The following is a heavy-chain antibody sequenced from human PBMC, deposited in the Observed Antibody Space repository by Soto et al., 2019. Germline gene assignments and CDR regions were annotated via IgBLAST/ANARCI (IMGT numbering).Heavy chain of an antibody. J-gene: IGHJ5*02. Sequence: GGSLRLSCVASGFTFSRYWMSWVRQTPGKGLEWVANIKQDGSETYYVDSVKGRFTISRDNAKNSLYLQMNSLRAEDTAVYYCARALVMFFGVVILRWFVLWGQGILVTVFS. D-gene: IGHD3-3*01. CDR1: GFTFSRYW. CDR3: ARALVMFFGVVILRWFVL. CDR2: IKQDGSET. V-gene: IGHV3-7*05.